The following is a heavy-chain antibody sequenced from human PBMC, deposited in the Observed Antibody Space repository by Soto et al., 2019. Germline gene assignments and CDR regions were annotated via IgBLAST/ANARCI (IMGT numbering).Heavy chain of an antibody. V-gene: IGHV4-30-4*01. CDR2: IYYSGST. Sequence: SETLSLTCTVSGGSISSGDYYWSWIRQPPGKGLEWIGYIYYSGSTYYNPSLKSRVTMSRDTSKNQFFLNLDSVTAADTAVYYCAREVGEVDYSSSSDAFDIWGQGTMVTVSS. CDR1: GGSISSGDYY. CDR3: AREVGEVDYSSSSDAFDI. D-gene: IGHD6-6*01. J-gene: IGHJ3*02.